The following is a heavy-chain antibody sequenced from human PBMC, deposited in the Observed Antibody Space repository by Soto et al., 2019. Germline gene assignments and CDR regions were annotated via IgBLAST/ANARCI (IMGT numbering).Heavy chain of an antibody. CDR3: AKDLMGYDFWSGTANPDY. J-gene: IGHJ4*02. CDR2: INPNSGGT. CDR1: GYTFTSYY. V-gene: IGHV1-2*04. Sequence: ASVKVSCKASGYTFTSYYMHWVRQAPGQGLEWMGWINPNSGGTNYAQKFQGWVTMTRDTSISTAYMELSRLRSDDTAVYYCAKDLMGYDFWSGTANPDYWGQGTLVTVSS. D-gene: IGHD3-3*01.